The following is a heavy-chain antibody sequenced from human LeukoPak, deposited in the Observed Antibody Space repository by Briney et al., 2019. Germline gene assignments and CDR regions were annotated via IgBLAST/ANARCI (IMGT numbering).Heavy chain of an antibody. V-gene: IGHV3-48*03. CDR3: ARESFTMLRGVAILDY. D-gene: IGHD3-10*01. J-gene: IGHJ4*02. CDR2: IGSSGRTI. CDR1: GFTFSGYE. Sequence: PGGSLRLSCAASGFTFSGYEMNWVRQAPGKGLEWISYIGSSGRTIYYADSVKGRFTISRDNAKNSLYLQMNSLRAEDTAVYYCARESFTMLRGVAILDYCGQGTLVTVSS.